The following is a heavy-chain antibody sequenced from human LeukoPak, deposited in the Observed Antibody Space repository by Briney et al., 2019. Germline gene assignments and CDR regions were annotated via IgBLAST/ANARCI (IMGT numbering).Heavy chain of an antibody. Sequence: SGGPLRLSCAASGFTFGSYGMHWVRQAPGKGLEWVAIVSRDGSAQYYGDSVKGRFTSSRDNSENTLYLQMNSLRAEDTALYYCAKESDSYYFDYWGQGSLVTVSS. CDR3: AKESDSYYFDY. CDR2: VSRDGSAQ. D-gene: IGHD2-15*01. V-gene: IGHV3-30*18. CDR1: GFTFGSYG. J-gene: IGHJ4*02.